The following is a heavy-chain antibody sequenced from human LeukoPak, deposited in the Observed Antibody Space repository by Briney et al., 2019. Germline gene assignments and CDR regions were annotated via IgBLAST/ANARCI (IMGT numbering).Heavy chain of an antibody. J-gene: IGHJ4*02. CDR1: GFSFTNYA. D-gene: IGHD2-2*01. CDR3: ASRALQFCSSTSCYAPFDY. Sequence: GWSLTLSCAASGFSFTNYAMNWVRQAPGKGLEWVALISYDGSTKYYADSVKGRFTIIRDNSRNTLNLQMNSLRPEDTAVYYCASRALQFCSSTSCYAPFDYWGRGNLDPVSS. V-gene: IGHV3-30*01. CDR2: ISYDGSTK.